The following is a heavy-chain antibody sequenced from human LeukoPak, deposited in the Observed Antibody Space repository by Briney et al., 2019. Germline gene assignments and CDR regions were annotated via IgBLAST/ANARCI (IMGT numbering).Heavy chain of an antibody. CDR1: GFTFSEYS. D-gene: IGHD2-15*01. J-gene: IGHJ5*02. Sequence: GGSLRLPCAASGFTFSEYSMSWVRQAPGKGLEWVSNIRSNGRDKYYTDSVKGRFTISRDNSKNTLYLEMNSLRAEDTAVYYCAKGGYTSCFDPWGQGTLVTVSS. CDR2: IRSNGRDK. CDR3: AKGGYTSCFDP. V-gene: IGHV3-23*01.